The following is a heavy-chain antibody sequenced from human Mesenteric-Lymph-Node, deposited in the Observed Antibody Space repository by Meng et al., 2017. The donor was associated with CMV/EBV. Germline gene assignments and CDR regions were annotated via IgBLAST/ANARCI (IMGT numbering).Heavy chain of an antibody. CDR3: AKEGGYSSSWLTYYFDY. CDR2: ISGSGGST. V-gene: IGHV3-23*01. J-gene: IGHJ4*02. CDR1: GFTFSSYA. Sequence: GESLKISCAASGFTFSSYAMSWVRQAPGKGLEWVSAISGSGGSTYYADSVKGRFTISRDNSKNTLYLQMNSLRAEDTAVYYCAKEGGYSSSWLTYYFDYWGQGTLSPSPQ. D-gene: IGHD6-13*01.